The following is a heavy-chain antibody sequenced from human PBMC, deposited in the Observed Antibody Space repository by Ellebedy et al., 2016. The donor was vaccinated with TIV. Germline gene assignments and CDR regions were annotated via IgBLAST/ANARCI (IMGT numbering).Heavy chain of an antibody. CDR2: ISSNGGST. Sequence: GESLKISCAASGFTFSSYAMHWVRQAPGKGLEYVSAISSNGGSTYYANSVKGRFTISRGNSKNTLYLQMGSLRAEDMAVYYCARGGGYDSSGSGYSHVWGQGTTVTVSS. CDR1: GFTFSSYA. J-gene: IGHJ6*02. V-gene: IGHV3-64*01. CDR3: ARGGGYDSSGSGYSHV. D-gene: IGHD3-22*01.